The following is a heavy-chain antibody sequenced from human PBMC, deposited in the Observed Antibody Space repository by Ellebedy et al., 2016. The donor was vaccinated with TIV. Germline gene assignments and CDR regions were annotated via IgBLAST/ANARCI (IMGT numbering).Heavy chain of an antibody. Sequence: GGSLRLSCAASGFTFSSYGMHWVRQAPGKGLEWVAVISYDGSSKYYADSVKGRFTISRDNSKNTLYLQINSLRAEDTAVYYCAKPKDYGYYVSWFDPWGQGTLVTVSS. CDR1: GFTFSSYG. CDR2: ISYDGSSK. V-gene: IGHV3-30*18. CDR3: AKPKDYGYYVSWFDP. J-gene: IGHJ5*02. D-gene: IGHD4-17*01.